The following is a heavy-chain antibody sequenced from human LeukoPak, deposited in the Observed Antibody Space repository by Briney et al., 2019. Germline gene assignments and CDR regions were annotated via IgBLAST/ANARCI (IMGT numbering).Heavy chain of an antibody. V-gene: IGHV3-48*04. D-gene: IGHD3-16*02. Sequence: GGSLRLSCAASGFTFSSYSMNWVRQAPGKGLEWVSYISNSSSTIYYADSVKGRFTISRDNAKNSLYLQMNSLRAEVTAVYYCARVRSLNDAFDIWGQGTMVTVSS. CDR3: ARVRSLNDAFDI. CDR1: GFTFSSYS. CDR2: ISNSSSTI. J-gene: IGHJ3*02.